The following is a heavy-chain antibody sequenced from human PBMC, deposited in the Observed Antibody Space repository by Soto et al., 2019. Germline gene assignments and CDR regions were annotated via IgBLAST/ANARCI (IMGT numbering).Heavy chain of an antibody. CDR1: GGTFSSYA. D-gene: IGHD2-15*01. V-gene: IGHV1-69*01. CDR3: ARGGVYCCGGSCYGVRVLFDP. CDR2: IIPIFGTA. Sequence: QVQLVQSGAEVKKPGSSVKVSCKASGGTFSSYAISWVRQAPGQGLEWMGGIIPIFGTANYAQKFQGRVTLTDDESTSTDHMELSSLRSEDTAVYCCARGGVYCCGGSCYGVRVLFDPWGQGTLVTVSS. J-gene: IGHJ5*02.